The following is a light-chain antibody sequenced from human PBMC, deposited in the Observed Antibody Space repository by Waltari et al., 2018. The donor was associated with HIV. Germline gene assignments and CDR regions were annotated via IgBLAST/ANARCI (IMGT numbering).Light chain of an antibody. CDR3: ATWDGSLNGVL. J-gene: IGLJ2*01. Sequence: QSVLTQPPSASGTPGRRVTISCSGSKSNVGGSTVSRFPHPPGQAPKLSGPAPKLLLFSDDQRPSWVPDRFSGSKSGTSASLAISGLQSEDEADYYCATWDGSLNGVLFGGGTKLTVL. CDR1: KSNVGGST. V-gene: IGLV1-44*01. CDR2: SDD.